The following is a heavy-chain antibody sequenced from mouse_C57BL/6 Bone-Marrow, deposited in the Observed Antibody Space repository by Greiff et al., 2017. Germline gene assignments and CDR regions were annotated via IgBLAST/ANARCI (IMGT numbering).Heavy chain of an antibody. CDR2: IYPGSGNT. CDR3: ARAMDY. J-gene: IGHJ4*01. CDR1: GYTFTDYY. Sequence: QVQLQQSGAELVRPGASVKLFCKASGYTFTDYYINWVKQRPGQGLEWIARIYPGSGNTYYNEKFKGKATLTAEKSSSTAYMQLSSLTSEDSAVYFCARAMDYWGQGTSVTVSS. V-gene: IGHV1-76*01.